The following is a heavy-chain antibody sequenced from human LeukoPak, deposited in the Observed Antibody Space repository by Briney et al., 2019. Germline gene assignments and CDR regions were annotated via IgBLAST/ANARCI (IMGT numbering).Heavy chain of an antibody. V-gene: IGHV3-23*01. Sequence: GGSLTLSCAASGFTFSSYGLSWVRQAPGQGLERVSGISGSGGSTYYADAVKGRFTISRDNSKNTLYLQMNSLRAEDTAVYYCAKVGVGGSGWYYFDYWGQGTLVTVSS. CDR3: AKVGVGGSGWYYFDY. CDR2: ISGSGGST. CDR1: GFTFSSYG. J-gene: IGHJ4*02. D-gene: IGHD6-19*01.